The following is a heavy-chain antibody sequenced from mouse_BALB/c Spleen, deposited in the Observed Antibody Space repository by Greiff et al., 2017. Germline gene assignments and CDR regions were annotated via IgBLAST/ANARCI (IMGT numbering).Heavy chain of an antibody. J-gene: IGHJ4*01. CDR3: TPYGSSPPYSMDY. CDR2: IYPGNSDT. D-gene: IGHD1-1*01. V-gene: IGHV1-5*01. CDR1: GYTFTSYW. Sequence: EVQLQQSGTVLARPGASVKMSCKASGYTFTSYWMHWVKQRPGQGLEWIGAIYPGNSDTSYNQKFKGKAKLTAVTSTSTAYMELSSLTKEDSAVYYCTPYGSSPPYSMDYWGQGTSVTVSS.